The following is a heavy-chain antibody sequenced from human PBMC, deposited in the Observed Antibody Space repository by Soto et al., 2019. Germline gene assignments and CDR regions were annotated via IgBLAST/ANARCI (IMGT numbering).Heavy chain of an antibody. CDR1: GFTFSSYA. V-gene: IGHV3-23*01. CDR2: ISGSGGST. D-gene: IGHD3-3*01. CDR3: AKTRGDFWSDKTDY. Sequence: SGGSLRLSCAASGFTFSSYAMSWVRQAPGKGLEWVSAISGSGGSTYYADSVKGRFTISRDNSKNTLYLQMNSLRAEDTAVYYCAKTRGDFWSDKTDYWGQGTLVTVSS. J-gene: IGHJ4*02.